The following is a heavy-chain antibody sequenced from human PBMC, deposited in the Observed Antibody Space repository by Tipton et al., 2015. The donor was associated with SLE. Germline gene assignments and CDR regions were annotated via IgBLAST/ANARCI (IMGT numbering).Heavy chain of an antibody. D-gene: IGHD4-23*01. Sequence: GSLRLSCAASRFTFSSYGMTWVRQAPGKGLEWVSIIYRDGDTYYADSVKGRFTISRDNFKNTLYLQMNTLRVEDTAVYYCARDDGGKYFAFDIWGQGTMVTVSS. CDR3: ARDDGGKYFAFDI. CDR2: IYRDGDT. V-gene: IGHV3-53*01. CDR1: RFTFSSYG. J-gene: IGHJ3*02.